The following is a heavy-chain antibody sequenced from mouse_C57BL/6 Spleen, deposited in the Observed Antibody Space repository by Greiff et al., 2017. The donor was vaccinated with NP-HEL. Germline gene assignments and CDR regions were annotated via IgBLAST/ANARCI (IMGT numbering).Heavy chain of an antibody. J-gene: IGHJ4*01. Sequence: EVQGVESGGGLVKPGGSLKLSCAASGFTFSDSGMHWVRQAPEKGLEWVAYISSGSSSIYYADTVKGRFTISCDNAKNTLFLQMTSLRSEDTAMYYCARRTYYDYDGGYAMDYWGQGTSVTVSS. CDR2: ISSGSSSI. V-gene: IGHV5-17*01. CDR3: ARRTYYDYDGGYAMDY. D-gene: IGHD2-4*01. CDR1: GFTFSDSG.